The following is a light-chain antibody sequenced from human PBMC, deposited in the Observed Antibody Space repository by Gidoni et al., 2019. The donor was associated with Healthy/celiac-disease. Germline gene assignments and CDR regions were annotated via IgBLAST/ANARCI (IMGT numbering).Light chain of an antibody. J-gene: IGKJ4*01. Sequence: DIVLTQSPATLSLSPGETATLSCRASQSVSSNLAWYQQKPGQAPRLLIYGASTRATGIPARFSGSGSGTECTRTISSLQSEDLAVYYCQQYNNGPLTFGGGTKVEIK. CDR3: QQYNNGPLT. V-gene: IGKV3-15*01. CDR2: GAS. CDR1: QSVSSN.